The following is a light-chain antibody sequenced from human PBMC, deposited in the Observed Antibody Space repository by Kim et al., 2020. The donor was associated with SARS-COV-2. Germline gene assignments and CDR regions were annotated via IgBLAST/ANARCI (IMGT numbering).Light chain of an antibody. CDR2: DVS. CDR3: CSYAGSYTV. Sequence: PGQSVTISCTGGSSDVGGYNYVSWYQQHPGKAPKLMIYDVSKRPSGVPDHFSGSKSGNTASLTISGLQAEDEADYYCCSYAGSYTVFGGGTKVTVL. CDR1: SSDVGGYNY. V-gene: IGLV2-11*03. J-gene: IGLJ3*02.